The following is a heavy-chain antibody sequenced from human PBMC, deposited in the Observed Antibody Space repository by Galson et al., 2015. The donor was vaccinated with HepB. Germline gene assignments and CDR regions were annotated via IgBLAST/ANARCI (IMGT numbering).Heavy chain of an antibody. V-gene: IGHV3-30*02. CDR1: GFTFSSSG. Sequence: SLRLSCAASGFTFSSSGMHWVRQAPGKGLEWVAFIRYDGSNKYYADSVKGRFTISRDNSKNTLYLQMNGLRAEDTAVYYCAKGGDVGATSRLGYWGQGTLVTVSS. CDR3: AKGGDVGATSRLGY. D-gene: IGHD1-26*01. J-gene: IGHJ4*02. CDR2: IRYDGSNK.